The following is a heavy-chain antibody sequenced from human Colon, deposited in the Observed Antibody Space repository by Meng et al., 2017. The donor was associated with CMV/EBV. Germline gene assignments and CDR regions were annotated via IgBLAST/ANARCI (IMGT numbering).Heavy chain of an antibody. CDR2: IYYSGST. D-gene: IGHD6-19*01. Sequence: SETLSLTCSVSGGPIDNGNFYWSWIRQSPGKGLEWIGYIYYSGSTNYNPSLKSRVTISVDTSKNQFSLKLNSVTAADTAVYYCARGSLSSDWYGADYWGQGTLVTVSS. V-gene: IGHV4-61*01. J-gene: IGHJ4*02. CDR1: GGPIDNGNFY. CDR3: ARGSLSSDWYGADY.